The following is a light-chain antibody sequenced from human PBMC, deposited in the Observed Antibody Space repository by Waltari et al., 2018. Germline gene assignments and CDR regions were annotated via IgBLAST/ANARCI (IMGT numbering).Light chain of an antibody. CDR1: SSDVGRYKF. J-gene: IGLJ2*01. Sequence: QPALTQPPSASGSLGHSVTTSCPGSSSDVGRYKFVPWYQQYPGKAPKLIFYEVFKRPPGVPDRFSGSKSGNTASLTVSGLQPEDEADYYCSSYAGGNTLVFGGGTRLTVL. CDR2: EVF. CDR3: SSYAGGNTLV. V-gene: IGLV2-8*01.